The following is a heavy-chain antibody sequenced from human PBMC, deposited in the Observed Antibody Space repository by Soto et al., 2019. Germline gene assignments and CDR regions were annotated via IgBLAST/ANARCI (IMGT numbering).Heavy chain of an antibody. Sequence: PGGSLRLSCAASGFTFSNAWMIWVLQAPGKGLEWVGRIKSKTDGGTTDYAAPVKGRFTISRDDSKNTLYLQMNSLKTEDTAAYYCTTDEKTYYDFWSGPGTYYYYMDVWGKGTTVTVSS. CDR2: IKSKTDGGTT. CDR3: TTDEKTYYDFWSGPGTYYYYMDV. CDR1: GFTFSNAW. V-gene: IGHV3-15*01. D-gene: IGHD3-3*01. J-gene: IGHJ6*03.